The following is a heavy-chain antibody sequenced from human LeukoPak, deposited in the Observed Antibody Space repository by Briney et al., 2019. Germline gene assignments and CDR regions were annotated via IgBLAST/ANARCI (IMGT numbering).Heavy chain of an antibody. D-gene: IGHD6-6*01. J-gene: IGHJ6*02. CDR1: GFTFSSYE. V-gene: IGHV3-48*03. CDR3: ARDSDSSSSGGMVV. CDR2: ISSSGSTI. Sequence: GGSLRLSCAASGFTFSSYEMNRVRQAPGKGLEWVPYISSSGSTIYYADSVKGRFTISRDNAKNSLYLQMNSLRAEDTAVYYCARDSDSSSSGGMVVWGQGATGTVSS.